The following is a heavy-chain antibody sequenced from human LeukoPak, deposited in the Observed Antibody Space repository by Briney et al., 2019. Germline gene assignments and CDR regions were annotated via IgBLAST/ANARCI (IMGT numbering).Heavy chain of an antibody. CDR2: INWNGGST. CDR1: GFTFDDYG. V-gene: IGHV3-20*04. CDR3: GRAAARLHAFDI. D-gene: IGHD2-15*01. Sequence: PGGSLRLSCAASGFTFDDYGMSWVRQAPGKGLEWVSGINWNGGSTGYADSVKGRFTISRDNAKNSLYLQMNSLRAEDTDVYYGGRAAARLHAFDIWGQGTMVTISS. J-gene: IGHJ3*02.